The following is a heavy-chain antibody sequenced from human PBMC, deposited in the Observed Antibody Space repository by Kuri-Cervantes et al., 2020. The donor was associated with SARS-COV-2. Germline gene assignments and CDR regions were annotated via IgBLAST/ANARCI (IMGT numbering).Heavy chain of an antibody. CDR2: ISWNSGSI. CDR1: GFTFDDYA. J-gene: IGHJ6*03. CDR3: ARSGWYSRGVTHFYMDA. V-gene: IGHV3-9*03. Sequence: GGSLRLSCAASGFTFDDYAMHWVRQAPGKGLEWVSGISWNSGSIGYADSVKGRFTISRDNAKNSLYLQMNSLRAEDMALYFCARSGWYSRGVTHFYMDAWGKGTMVTVSS. D-gene: IGHD6-19*01.